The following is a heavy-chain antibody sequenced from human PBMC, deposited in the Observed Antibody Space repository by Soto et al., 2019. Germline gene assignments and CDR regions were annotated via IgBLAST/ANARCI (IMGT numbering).Heavy chain of an antibody. CDR3: SKRPYSSSWYDYFDY. D-gene: IGHD6-13*01. J-gene: IGHJ4*02. Sequence: QVQLVESGGGVVQPGRSLRLSCAASGFTFSSYGMHWVRQAPGKGLEWVAVISYDGSNKYYADSVKGRFTISRDNSKNTLYLQMNSLRAENTAVYYCSKRPYSSSWYDYFDYWGQGTLVIVSS. CDR2: ISYDGSNK. V-gene: IGHV3-30*18. CDR1: GFTFSSYG.